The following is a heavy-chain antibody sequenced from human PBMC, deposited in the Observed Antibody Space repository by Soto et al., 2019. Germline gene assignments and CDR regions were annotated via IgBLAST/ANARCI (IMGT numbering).Heavy chain of an antibody. J-gene: IGHJ5*02. CDR1: GFTFDDYA. Sequence: DVQLVESGGGLVQPGRSLRLSCAASGFTFDDYAMHWVRQAPGKGLEWVSGISWNSGSIGYADSVKGRFNISRDNAKNSLYLQMNRLRAEDTALYYCAKDIGVATPWGWFDPWGQGTLVTVSS. CDR2: ISWNSGSI. CDR3: AKDIGVATPWGWFDP. D-gene: IGHD5-12*01. V-gene: IGHV3-9*01.